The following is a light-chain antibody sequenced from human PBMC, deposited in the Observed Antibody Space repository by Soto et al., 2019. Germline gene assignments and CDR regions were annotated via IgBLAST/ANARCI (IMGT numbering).Light chain of an antibody. CDR3: QHSYSTPQT. CDR1: QSISSY. CDR2: AAS. V-gene: IGKV1-39*01. J-gene: IGKJ1*01. Sequence: DIQMTQSPSSLSASVGDRVTITCRASQSISSYLNWYQQKPGKAPKLLIYAASSLQSGVPSRFSGSGSGTDFTLTISSLQPEDFAPYYCQHSYSTPQTFGQGTKVDIK.